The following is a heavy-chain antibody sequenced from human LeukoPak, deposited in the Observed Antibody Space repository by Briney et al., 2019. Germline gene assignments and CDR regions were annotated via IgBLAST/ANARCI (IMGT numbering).Heavy chain of an antibody. Sequence: GGSLRLSCTASGFTFTAHWISWVRQTPGKGLEWVSVISGSGGSTYYADSVKGRFTISRDDSKNTLYLQMNSLRAEDTAVYYCARDSGSYWYFDLWGRGTLVTVSS. CDR3: ARDSGSYWYFDL. D-gene: IGHD1-26*01. CDR1: GFTFTAHW. V-gene: IGHV3-23*01. J-gene: IGHJ2*01. CDR2: ISGSGGST.